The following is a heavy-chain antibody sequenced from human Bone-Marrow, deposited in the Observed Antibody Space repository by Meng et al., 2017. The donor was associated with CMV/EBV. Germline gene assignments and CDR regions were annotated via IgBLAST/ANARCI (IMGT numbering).Heavy chain of an antibody. CDR1: GFTFDDYG. CDR2: INWYGGST. D-gene: IGHD6-19*01. Sequence: GESLKISCAASGFTFDDYGMSWVRQAPGKGLEWVSGINWYGGSTGYADSVKGRFTISRDNSKNTLYLQMNSLRAEDTAVYYCARDRSGWSNERAFDIWGQGTMVTVSS. V-gene: IGHV3-20*04. CDR3: ARDRSGWSNERAFDI. J-gene: IGHJ3*02.